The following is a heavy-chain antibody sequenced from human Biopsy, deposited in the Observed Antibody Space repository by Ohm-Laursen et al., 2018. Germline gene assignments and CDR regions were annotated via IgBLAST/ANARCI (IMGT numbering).Heavy chain of an antibody. CDR3: AAYYYDSSGYFYALHY. Sequence: SDTLSLTCTVSGVSISSYFWSWIRQPLGKGLEWIGYVSYSGNTKYNPSLKSRVIISADTSKNQFSLKLSSVTAADTAMYYCAAYYYDSSGYFYALHYWGQGTLVTVSS. D-gene: IGHD3-22*01. CDR1: GVSISSYF. CDR2: VSYSGNT. J-gene: IGHJ4*02. V-gene: IGHV4-59*08.